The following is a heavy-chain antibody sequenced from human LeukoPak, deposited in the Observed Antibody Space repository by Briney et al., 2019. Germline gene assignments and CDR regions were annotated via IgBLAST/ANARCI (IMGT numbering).Heavy chain of an antibody. CDR3: ARVNEYCGGGSCYEDWFDP. CDR2: IIPIFGTA. D-gene: IGHD2-15*01. V-gene: IGHV1-69*05. CDR1: GGTFSSYA. J-gene: IGHJ5*02. Sequence: SVKVSCKASGGTFSSYAISWVRQAPGQGLEWMGGIIPIFGTANYAQKFQGRVTITTDESTSTAYMELSSLRSEDTAVYYCARVNEYCGGGSCYEDWFDPWGQGTLVTVSS.